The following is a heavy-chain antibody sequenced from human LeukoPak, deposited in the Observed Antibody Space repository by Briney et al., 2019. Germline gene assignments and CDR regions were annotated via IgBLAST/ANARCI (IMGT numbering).Heavy chain of an antibody. Sequence: GGSLRLSCAASGFTFSSYGMHWVRQAPVKGLEWVAFIRYDGSNKYYADSVKGRFTISRDNSKNTLYLQMNSLRAEDTAVYYCAKAVVPAAIFGPYYFYYMDVWGKGTTVTVSS. D-gene: IGHD2-2*02. V-gene: IGHV3-30*02. CDR1: GFTFSSYG. J-gene: IGHJ6*03. CDR3: AKAVVPAAIFGPYYFYYMDV. CDR2: IRYDGSNK.